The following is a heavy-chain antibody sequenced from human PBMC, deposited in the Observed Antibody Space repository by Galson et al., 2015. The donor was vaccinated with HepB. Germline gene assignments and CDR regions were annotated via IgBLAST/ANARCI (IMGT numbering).Heavy chain of an antibody. CDR3: AASGSGPFGFDH. Sequence: SVKVSCKASGGTFSSYTISWVRQAPGQGLEWMGRIIPILGIANYAQKLQGRVTITADKSTSTAYMELSSLRSEDTAVYYCAASGSGPFGFDHWGQGTLVTVSS. D-gene: IGHD3-10*01. CDR1: GGTFSSYT. V-gene: IGHV1-69*02. J-gene: IGHJ4*02. CDR2: IIPILGIA.